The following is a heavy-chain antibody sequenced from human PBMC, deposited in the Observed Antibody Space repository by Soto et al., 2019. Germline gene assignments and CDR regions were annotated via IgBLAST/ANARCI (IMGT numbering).Heavy chain of an antibody. V-gene: IGHV3-9*01. CDR2: ISWNSGSI. CDR3: AKSSSDIVVVPAVPPQSYYMDV. J-gene: IGHJ6*03. Sequence: GGSLRLSCAASGFTFDDYAMHWVRQAPGKGLEWVSGISWNSGSIGYADSVKGRFTISRDNAKNSLYLQMNSLRAEDTALYYCAKSSSDIVVVPAVPPQSYYMDVWGKGTTVTVSS. D-gene: IGHD2-2*01. CDR1: GFTFDDYA.